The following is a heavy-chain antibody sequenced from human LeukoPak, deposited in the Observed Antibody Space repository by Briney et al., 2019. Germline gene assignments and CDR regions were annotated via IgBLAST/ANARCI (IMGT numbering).Heavy chain of an antibody. CDR2: INHSGST. J-gene: IGHJ5*02. V-gene: IGHV4-34*01. CDR3: ARAASTYSSGKYWFDP. CDR1: GGSFSGYY. Sequence: ASETLSLTCAVYGGSFSGYYWSWIRQPPGKGLEWIGEINHSGSTNYNPSLKSRVTMSVDKSKNQFSLKLSSVTAADTAVYYCARAASTYSSGKYWFDPWGQGTLVTVSS. D-gene: IGHD6-19*01.